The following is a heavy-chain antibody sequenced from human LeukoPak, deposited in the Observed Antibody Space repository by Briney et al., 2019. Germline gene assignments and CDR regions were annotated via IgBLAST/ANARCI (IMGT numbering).Heavy chain of an antibody. CDR1: GFTFSDYY. CDR3: ARDEEQQLVYDY. CDR2: IGRSGTTI. D-gene: IGHD6-13*01. J-gene: IGHJ4*02. Sequence: GGSLRLSCAASGFTFSDYYMSWIRQVPGKGLEWVSYIGRSGTTIHYADSVKGRFTISRDNAKNSLYLQMNSLRAEDTAVYYCARDEEQQLVYDYWGQGTLVTVSS. V-gene: IGHV3-11*04.